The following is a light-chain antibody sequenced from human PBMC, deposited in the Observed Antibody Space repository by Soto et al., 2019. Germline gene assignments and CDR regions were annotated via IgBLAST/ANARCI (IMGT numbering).Light chain of an antibody. V-gene: IGKV1-5*03. Sequence: DIQMTQSPSTLSASVGDRVTITCRASQSISSWLAWYQQKPGKAPKLLIYKASSLESGVPSRFSGSRSGTEFTLTISSLQPDDFDPYDCQASNSYPYTFGQGTKLDIK. CDR1: QSISSW. J-gene: IGKJ2*01. CDR2: KAS. CDR3: QASNSYPYT.